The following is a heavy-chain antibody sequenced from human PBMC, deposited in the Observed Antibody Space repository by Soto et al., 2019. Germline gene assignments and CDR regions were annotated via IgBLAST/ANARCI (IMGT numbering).Heavy chain of an antibody. CDR1: GFTFSNYA. Sequence: GGSLRLSCAASGFTFSNYAMSWVRQAPGKGLEWVSGISSNGGTTYYADSVLGRFTISRDNSKKTLYLHMNSLRAEDTAVYYCPKDLGWGQAHDWNIWGQGTMVTVSS. V-gene: IGHV3-23*01. D-gene: IGHD6-19*01. J-gene: IGHJ3*02. CDR3: PKDLGWGQAHDWNI. CDR2: ISSNGGTT.